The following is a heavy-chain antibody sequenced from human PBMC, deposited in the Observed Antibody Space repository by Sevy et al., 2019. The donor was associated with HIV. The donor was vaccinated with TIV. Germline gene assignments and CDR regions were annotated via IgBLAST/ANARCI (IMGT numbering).Heavy chain of an antibody. V-gene: IGHV3-13*01. CDR3: ARGYGDYVSDGGVFDY. CDR1: GFTFSSYD. D-gene: IGHD4-17*01. Sequence: GGSLRLSCAASGFTFSSYDMHWVRQATGKGLEWVSAIDTAGDTYYPGSVKGRFTISRENAQNCWYLQMNGLRAGDTALYYCARGYGDYVSDGGVFDYWGQGTLVTVSS. CDR2: IDTAGDT. J-gene: IGHJ4*02.